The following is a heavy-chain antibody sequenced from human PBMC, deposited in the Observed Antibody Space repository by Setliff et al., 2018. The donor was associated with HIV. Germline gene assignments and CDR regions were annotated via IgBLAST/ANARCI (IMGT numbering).Heavy chain of an antibody. CDR2: FYYNGDS. Sequence: PSETLSLTCTVSGDSVNDRSYFWGWIRQPPGKGLEWIGTFYYNGDSRYNPSLKSRVTMSIDTSKIHFSLTLSSVSGADTALYYCARGGKRAFDIWGQGAMVTVSS. CDR1: GDSVNDRSYF. J-gene: IGHJ3*02. V-gene: IGHV4-39*07. CDR3: ARGGKRAFDI.